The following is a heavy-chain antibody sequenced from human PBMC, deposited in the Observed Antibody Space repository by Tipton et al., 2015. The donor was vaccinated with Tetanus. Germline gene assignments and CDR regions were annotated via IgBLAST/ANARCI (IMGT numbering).Heavy chain of an antibody. CDR1: GFSFRGFG. V-gene: IGHV3-48*02. Sequence: SLRLSCEGSGFSFRGFGMNWVRQAPGKGLEWISYISYSSTSIYYADSVKGRFAVSRDNAKNSLYLQMNTLTDDDTAVYYCERRGEARANWFDSWGQGTLVTVSS. J-gene: IGHJ5*01. CDR3: ERRGEARANWFDS. CDR2: ISYSSTSI.